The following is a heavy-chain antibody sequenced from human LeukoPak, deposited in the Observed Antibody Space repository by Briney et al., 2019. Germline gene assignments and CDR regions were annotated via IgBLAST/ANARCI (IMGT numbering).Heavy chain of an antibody. D-gene: IGHD2-21*01. J-gene: IGHJ4*02. CDR1: GFTFSSYS. Sequence: KTGGSLRLSCAASGFTFSSYSMNWVRRAPGKGLEWVSSISSSSSYIYYADSVKGRFTISRDNAKNSLYLQMNSLRAEDTAVYYCARAVHTDFDYWGQGTLVTVSS. CDR3: ARAVHTDFDY. CDR2: ISSSSSYI. V-gene: IGHV3-21*01.